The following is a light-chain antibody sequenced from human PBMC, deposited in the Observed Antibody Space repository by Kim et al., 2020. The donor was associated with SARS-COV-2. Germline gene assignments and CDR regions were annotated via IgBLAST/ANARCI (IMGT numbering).Light chain of an antibody. CDR3: SSYTSSNTLV. J-gene: IGLJ3*02. V-gene: IGLV2-14*01. CDR2: DVS. CDR1: NSDVGGYNY. Sequence: QSALTQPASVSGSPGQSITISCTGTNSDVGGYNYVSWYQQHPGKAPKLMIYDVSKRPSGVSNRFSGSKSGNTASLTISGLQAEDEADYYCSSYTSSNTLVFGGGTQLTVL.